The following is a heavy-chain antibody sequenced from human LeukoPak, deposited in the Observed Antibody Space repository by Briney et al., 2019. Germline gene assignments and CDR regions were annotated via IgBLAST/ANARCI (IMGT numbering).Heavy chain of an antibody. V-gene: IGHV4-34*01. Sequence: SEILSLTCAVYGGSFSGYYWSWIRQPPGKGLEWIGEINHSGSTNYNPSLKSRVTISVDTSKNQFSLKLSSVTAADTAVYYCARAGLGGNDYWGQGTLVTVSS. CDR2: INHSGST. CDR3: ARAGLGGNDY. D-gene: IGHD3-3*01. J-gene: IGHJ4*02. CDR1: GGSFSGYY.